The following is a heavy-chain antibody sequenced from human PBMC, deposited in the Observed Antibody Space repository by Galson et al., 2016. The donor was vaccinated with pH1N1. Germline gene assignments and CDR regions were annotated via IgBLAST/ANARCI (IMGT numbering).Heavy chain of an antibody. J-gene: IGHJ6*02. CDR3: AREDWSYGDTYYNGMDV. CDR2: ISYNGHDE. V-gene: IGHV3-30-3*01. D-gene: IGHD4-17*01. CDR1: GFNFDTFA. Sequence: SLRLSCAASGFNFDTFAMHWVRRTPGKGLEWVAFISYNGHDESYAESLRGRFTISRDNSKNALYLQMNSLRTEDTAVFYCAREDWSYGDTYYNGMDVWGQGTTVIVSS.